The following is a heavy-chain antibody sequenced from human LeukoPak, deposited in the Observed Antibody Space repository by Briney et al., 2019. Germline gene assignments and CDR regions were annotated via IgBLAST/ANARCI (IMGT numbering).Heavy chain of an antibody. J-gene: IGHJ5*02. CDR2: INHSRST. CDR1: GGSFSGYY. CDR3: ARANPIVVVPAATSPWFDP. V-gene: IGHV4-34*01. D-gene: IGHD2-2*01. Sequence: KASETLSLTCAVYGGSFSGYYWSWIRQPPGKGLEWIGEINHSRSTNYNPSLKSRVTISLDTSKNQFSLKLSSVTAADTAMYYCARANPIVVVPAATSPWFDPWGQGTLVTVSS.